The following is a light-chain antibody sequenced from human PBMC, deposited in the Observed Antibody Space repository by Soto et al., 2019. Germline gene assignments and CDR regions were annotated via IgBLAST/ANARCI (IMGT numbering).Light chain of an antibody. CDR2: DAS. CDR3: QQRIDWPLT. CDR1: QSVSSY. V-gene: IGKV3-11*01. Sequence: EVVMTQSPDTLSVSPGETVTLSCRASQSVSSYLAWYQQTPGQAPRLLIYDASTRATGIPARFSGSGSGTDFTLTISSLEPEDFAVYYCQQRIDWPLTFGGGTKVDIK. J-gene: IGKJ4*01.